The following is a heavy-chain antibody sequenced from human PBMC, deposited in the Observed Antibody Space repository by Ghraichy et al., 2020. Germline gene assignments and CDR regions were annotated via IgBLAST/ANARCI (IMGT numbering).Heavy chain of an antibody. J-gene: IGHJ3*02. CDR2: INHSGST. V-gene: IGHV4-34*01. D-gene: IGHD3-10*01. CDR1: GGSFSGYY. CDR3: ATFVTRGAFDI. Sequence: SETLSLTCAVYGGSFSGYYWSWIRQPPGKGLEWIGEINHSGSTNYNPSLKSRVTISVDTSKNQFSLKLSSVTAADTAVYYCATFVTRGAFDIWGQGTMVTVSS.